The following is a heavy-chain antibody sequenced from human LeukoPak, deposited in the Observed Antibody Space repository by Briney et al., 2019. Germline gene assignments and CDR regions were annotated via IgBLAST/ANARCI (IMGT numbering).Heavy chain of an antibody. CDR3: ARDLGYDFWSGYYRYYYYGMDV. CDR2: INSYGSST. Sequence: GGSLRLSCAASGFTFSSYWMHWVRQAPGKGLVWVSRINSYGSSTSYADSVKGRFTISRDNAKNTLYLQMNSLRAEDTAVYYCARDLGYDFWSGYYRYYYYGMDVWGQGTTVTVSS. V-gene: IGHV3-74*01. J-gene: IGHJ6*02. D-gene: IGHD3-3*01. CDR1: GFTFSSYW.